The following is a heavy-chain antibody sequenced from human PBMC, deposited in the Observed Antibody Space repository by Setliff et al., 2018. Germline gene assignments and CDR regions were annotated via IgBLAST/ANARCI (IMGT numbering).Heavy chain of an antibody. D-gene: IGHD6-13*01. J-gene: IGHJ3*02. CDR2: MNPNSGNT. V-gene: IGHV1-8*02. CDR3: ARGGSGIAAAGTGKTAFDI. CDR1: GYTFTGYD. Sequence: ASVKVSCKASGYTFTGYDINWVRQATGQGLEWMGWMNPNSGNTGYAQKFQGRVTMTRNTSITTAYMELSSLRSEDTAVYYCARGGSGIAAAGTGKTAFDIWGQGAIVTVSS.